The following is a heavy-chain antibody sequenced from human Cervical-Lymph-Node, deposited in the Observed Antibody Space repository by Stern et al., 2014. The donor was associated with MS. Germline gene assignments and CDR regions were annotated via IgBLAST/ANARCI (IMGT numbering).Heavy chain of an antibody. CDR1: GYTFTGYY. J-gene: IGHJ6*02. D-gene: IGHD2-15*01. Sequence: QVQLVQSGAEVKKPGASVKVSCTASGYTFTGYYMHWVRQAPGQGLEWMGRINPNSGGTNYAQKFQGRVTMTRDTSISTAYMELSRLRSDDTAVYYCARSNYCSGGSCYYYYGMDVWGQGTTVTVYS. CDR2: INPNSGGT. V-gene: IGHV1-2*06. CDR3: ARSNYCSGGSCYYYYGMDV.